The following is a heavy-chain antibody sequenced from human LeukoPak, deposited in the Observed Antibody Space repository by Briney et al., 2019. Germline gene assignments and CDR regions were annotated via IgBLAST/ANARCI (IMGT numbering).Heavy chain of an antibody. CDR2: MNPNSGNT. D-gene: IGHD3-3*01. J-gene: IGHJ4*02. Sequence: ASVKVSCKASGYTFTSYDINWVRQATGQGLEWMGWMNPNSGNTGYAQKFQGRVTMTRNTSISTAYMELSSLRSEDTAVYYCARAGVFWGGYGYGGRGTLVTVS. V-gene: IGHV1-8*01. CDR3: ARAGVFWGGYGY. CDR1: GYTFTSYD.